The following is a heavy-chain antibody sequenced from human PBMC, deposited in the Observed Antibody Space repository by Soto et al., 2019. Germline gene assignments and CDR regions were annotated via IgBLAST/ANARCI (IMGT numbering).Heavy chain of an antibody. Sequence: EVQLLESGGGLVQPGGSLRLSCAASGFTFSSYGMSWVRQAPGEGLEWVSGISGSGGSTYYADSVKGRLTISRYNSKNTLYLQMTSLIAEDTAVYYCAKAAGTVTTLYYYYYGMDVWGQGTTVTVSS. J-gene: IGHJ6*02. CDR2: ISGSGGST. CDR1: GFTFSSYG. V-gene: IGHV3-23*01. D-gene: IGHD4-4*01. CDR3: AKAAGTVTTLYYYYYGMDV.